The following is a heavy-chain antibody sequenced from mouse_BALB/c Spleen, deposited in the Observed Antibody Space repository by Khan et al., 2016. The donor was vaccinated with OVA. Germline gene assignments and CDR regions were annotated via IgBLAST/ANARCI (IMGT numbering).Heavy chain of an antibody. CDR2: ISYSDYT. D-gene: IGHD1-1*01. Sequence: EVQLQESGPGLVKPSQSLSLTCSVTGYSITSNYARTWIRQFPGNKLEWMGYISYSDYTSYNPSLKGRISITRDTSKNQFFLQLSSLTTEDTATYYCARNNYYGYYFDYWGPGTTLTVSS. J-gene: IGHJ2*01. CDR1: GYSITSNYA. CDR3: ARNNYYGYYFDY. V-gene: IGHV3-2*02.